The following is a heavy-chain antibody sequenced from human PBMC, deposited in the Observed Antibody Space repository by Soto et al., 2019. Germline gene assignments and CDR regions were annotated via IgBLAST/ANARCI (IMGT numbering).Heavy chain of an antibody. V-gene: IGHV4-39*01. D-gene: IGHD2-21*02. J-gene: IGHJ3*02. Sequence: PSATLSLTCTVSGGSISSSSYYWGWIRQPPGKGLEWIGSIYYSGSTYYNPSLKSRVTISVDTSKNQFSLKLSSVTAADTAVYYCARPGVYCGGDCYPDAFDIWGQGTMVT. CDR3: ARPGVYCGGDCYPDAFDI. CDR1: GGSISSSSYY. CDR2: IYYSGST.